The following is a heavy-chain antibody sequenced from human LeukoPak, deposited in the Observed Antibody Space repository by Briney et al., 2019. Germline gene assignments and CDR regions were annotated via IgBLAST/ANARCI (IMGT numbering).Heavy chain of an antibody. CDR2: MNPNSGDT. D-gene: IGHD2-2*01. V-gene: IGHV1-2*02. CDR1: VYPLTNFY. CDR3: ARRPINCIITNCYVDN. J-gene: IGHJ4*02. Sequence: GASVKVSCKASVYPLTNFYIHWVRQAPGQGLEWMGWMNPNSGDTSYAREFQDRVTMTRDTSLTTAYMELSSLRSDDTAVYYCARRPINCIITNCYVDNWGQGTLVTVSS.